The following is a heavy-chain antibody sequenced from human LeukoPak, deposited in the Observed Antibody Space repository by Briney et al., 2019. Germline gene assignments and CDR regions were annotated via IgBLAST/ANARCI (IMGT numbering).Heavy chain of an antibody. J-gene: IGHJ5*02. D-gene: IGHD6-13*01. CDR1: AFTFSNYA. Sequence: GGSLRLSCAASAFTFSNYAMSWVRQSPGKGLEWVSAITGSGGSTFYADSVRGRFTISRDNSKNTLYLQMDSLRAEDTAVYYCAKEQQLVRGGWFDPWGQGTLVTVSS. CDR3: AKEQQLVRGGWFDP. V-gene: IGHV3-23*01. CDR2: ITGSGGST.